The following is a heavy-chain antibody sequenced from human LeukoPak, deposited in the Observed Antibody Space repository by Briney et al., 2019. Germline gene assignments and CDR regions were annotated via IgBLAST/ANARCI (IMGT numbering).Heavy chain of an antibody. CDR3: ARKPIDDYAQSAGDY. J-gene: IGHJ4*02. V-gene: IGHV4-34*01. CDR2: INHSGST. D-gene: IGHD4-17*01. Sequence: SETLSLTCAVYGGSFSGYYWSWIRQPPGKGLEWIGEINHSGSTNYNPSLKSRVTISVDTSKNQFSLKLSSVTAADTAVYYCARKPIDDYAQSAGDYWGQGTLVTVSS. CDR1: GGSFSGYY.